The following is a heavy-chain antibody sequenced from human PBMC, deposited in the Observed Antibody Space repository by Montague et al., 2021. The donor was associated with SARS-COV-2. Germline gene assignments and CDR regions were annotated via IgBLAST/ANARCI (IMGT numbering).Heavy chain of an antibody. CDR1: GGFISGSYY. J-gene: IGHJ6*02. D-gene: IGHD3-10*01. V-gene: IGHV4-39*02. CDR2: LYRSGSV. Sequence: SETLSLTCIVSGGFISGSYYWAWIRQAPWKGLEWLGSLYRSGSVXSNPXXXSRVSISVDKSKNHFSLRLTSATAAETAVYYCVRGAEEAHFAMDVWGQGTTVTVSS. CDR3: VRGAEEAHFAMDV.